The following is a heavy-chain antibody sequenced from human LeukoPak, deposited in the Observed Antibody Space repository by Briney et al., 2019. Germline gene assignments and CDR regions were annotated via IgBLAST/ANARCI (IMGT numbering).Heavy chain of an antibody. CDR1: GFSFNSYA. CDR3: AKARDYYYYYIDV. J-gene: IGHJ6*03. D-gene: IGHD5-12*01. Sequence: AGSLRLSCAASGFSFNSYAMSWVRQAPGKGLEWVSAITGTGGSTYYADSVKGRIIISRDNSKNTLYLQMTSLTAEDTAVYYCAKARDYYYYYIDVWGKGTTVTVSS. V-gene: IGHV3-23*01. CDR2: ITGTGGST.